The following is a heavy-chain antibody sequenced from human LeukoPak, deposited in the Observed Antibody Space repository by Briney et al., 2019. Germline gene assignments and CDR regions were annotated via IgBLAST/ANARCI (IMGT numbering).Heavy chain of an antibody. V-gene: IGHV3-30*18. D-gene: IGHD6-19*01. CDR3: AKDKAVADAFDI. CDR2: ISYDGSNK. Sequence: GGSLRLSCAASGFTFSSYGMHWVRQAPGKGLEWVAVISYDGSNKYYADSVKGRFTISRDDSKNTLYLQMNSLRAEDAAVYYCAKDKAVADAFDIWGQGTMVTVSS. J-gene: IGHJ3*02. CDR1: GFTFSSYG.